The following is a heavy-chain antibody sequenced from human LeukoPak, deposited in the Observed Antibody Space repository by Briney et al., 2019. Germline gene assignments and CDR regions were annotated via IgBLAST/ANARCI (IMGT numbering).Heavy chain of an antibody. J-gene: IGHJ4*02. CDR3: ARGATAYCGGDCYSSYFDY. CDR2: INHSGST. V-gene: IGHV4-34*01. D-gene: IGHD2-21*02. Sequence: SETLSLTCAVYGGSFSGYYWSWIRQPPGKGLEWIGEINHSGSTNYNPSLKSRVTISVDTSKNQFSLKLSSVTAAGTAVYYCARGATAYCGGDCYSSYFDYWGQGTLVTVSS. CDR1: GGSFSGYY.